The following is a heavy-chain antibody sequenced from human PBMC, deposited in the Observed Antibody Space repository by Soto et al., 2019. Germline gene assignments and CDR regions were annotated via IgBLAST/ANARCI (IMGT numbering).Heavy chain of an antibody. CDR2: IYYSGST. CDR3: ARGAQQWARENWFDP. J-gene: IGHJ5*02. D-gene: IGHD6-19*01. CDR1: GGSISSGGYY. V-gene: IGHV4-31*03. Sequence: QVQLQESGPGLVKPSQTLSLTCTVSGGSISSGGYYWSWIRQHPGKGLEWIGYIYYSGSTYYNPSLKSRVTISVDTSKNQFSLKLSSVTAADTAVYYCARGAQQWARENWFDPWGQGTLVTVSS.